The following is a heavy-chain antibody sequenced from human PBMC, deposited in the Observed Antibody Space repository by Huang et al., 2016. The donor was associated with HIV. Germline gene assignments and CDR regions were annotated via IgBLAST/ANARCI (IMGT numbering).Heavy chain of an antibody. CDR3: AKGGSAAAVLDF. J-gene: IGHJ4*02. D-gene: IGHD6-13*01. Sequence: YGMHWVRQAPGKGLEWVAVISYDGKTKYYADSVKGRFSIFRDNSKTTVYLQLNSLRVEDTAVYYCAKGGSAAAVLDFWGQGTLVTVSS. CDR1: YG. CDR2: ISYDGKTK. V-gene: IGHV3-30*18.